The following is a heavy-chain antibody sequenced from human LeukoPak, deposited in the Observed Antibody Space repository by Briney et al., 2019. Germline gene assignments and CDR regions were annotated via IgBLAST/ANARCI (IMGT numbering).Heavy chain of an antibody. Sequence: GGSLRLSCAASGFTFSSYWMNWDRQPPGEGLEWVASINHNGNVIYYVDSVNGRFTISRDNAKNSLYLQMNSLRAEDTAVYYCARGVPYASWSGPHYSDYWGQGTLVTVSS. D-gene: IGHD3-3*01. V-gene: IGHV3-7*01. CDR3: ARGVPYASWSGPHYSDY. J-gene: IGHJ4*02. CDR2: INHNGNVI. CDR1: GFTFSSYW.